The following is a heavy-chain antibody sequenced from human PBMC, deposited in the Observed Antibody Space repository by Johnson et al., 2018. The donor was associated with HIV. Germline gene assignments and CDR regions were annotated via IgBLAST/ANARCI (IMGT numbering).Heavy chain of an antibody. V-gene: IGHV3-30*04. D-gene: IGHD6-19*01. CDR3: AKVAVPYEDDAFDI. CDR1: GFTFSSYA. CDR2: ISYDGSNK. J-gene: IGHJ3*02. Sequence: QMLLVESGGGVVQPGRSLRLSCAASGFTFSSYAMHWFRQAPGKGLEWVAVISYDGSNKYYADSVKGRSTISRDNSKKTLYLQMNSLRAEDTAGYYCAKVAVPYEDDAFDIWGQGTMVTVSS.